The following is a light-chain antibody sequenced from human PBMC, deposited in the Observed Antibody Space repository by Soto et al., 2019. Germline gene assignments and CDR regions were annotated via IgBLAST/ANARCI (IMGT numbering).Light chain of an antibody. CDR1: QSVTSGY. CDR2: GAS. V-gene: IGKV3-20*01. J-gene: IGKJ2*01. CDR3: QQYATSPPMYT. Sequence: EIVLTQSPGTLSLSPGERATLSCRASQSVTSGYLGWYQQKPGQAPRLLIYGASSRATGISDRFSGSGSGTDFTLTIRRLEPEDFAVYYWQQYATSPPMYTFGQGTKVEIK.